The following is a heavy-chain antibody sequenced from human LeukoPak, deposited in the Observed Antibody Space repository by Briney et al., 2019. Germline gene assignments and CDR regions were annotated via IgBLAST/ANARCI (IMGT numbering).Heavy chain of an antibody. V-gene: IGHV4-30-2*01. J-gene: IGHJ5*02. CDR2: FYQRGTT. Sequence: SQTLSLTCTVSGGSISSGDYYWSWIRQPPGKGLEWLGYFYQRGTTYYNPSLFSRLSISVDMSKNQFSLRLTSVTAADTAVYYCVRGVVNGDFSWFDPWGPGTLVTVSS. D-gene: IGHD2-21*02. CDR1: GGSISSGDYY. CDR3: VRGVVNGDFSWFDP.